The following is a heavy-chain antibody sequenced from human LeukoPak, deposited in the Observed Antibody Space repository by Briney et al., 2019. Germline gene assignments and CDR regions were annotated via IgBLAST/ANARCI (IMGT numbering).Heavy chain of an antibody. CDR3: ATGHRVAGTDFDY. V-gene: IGHV3-64*01. CDR1: GFTFSSYA. J-gene: IGHJ4*02. Sequence: QPGGSLRLSCAASGFTFSSYAMHWVRQAPGKGLEYVSAISSNGGSTYYANSVKGRFTISRDNSKNPLYLQMGSLRAEDMAVYYCATGHRVAGTDFDYWGQGTLVTVSS. D-gene: IGHD6-19*01. CDR2: ISSNGGST.